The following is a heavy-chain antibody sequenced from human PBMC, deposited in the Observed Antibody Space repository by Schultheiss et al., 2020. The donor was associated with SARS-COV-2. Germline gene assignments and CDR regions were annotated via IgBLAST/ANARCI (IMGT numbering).Heavy chain of an antibody. CDR1: GFTFSDYY. CDR3: AKASWSYSYYGLDV. V-gene: IGHV3-23*01. D-gene: IGHD6-13*01. Sequence: GESLKISCAASGFTFSDYYMSWIRQAPGKGLEWVSAISGSGGSTYYADSVKGRFTISRDNSKNTVDLQMNSLRAEDTAVYYCAKASWSYSYYGLDVWGQGTTVTVSS. J-gene: IGHJ6*02. CDR2: ISGSGGST.